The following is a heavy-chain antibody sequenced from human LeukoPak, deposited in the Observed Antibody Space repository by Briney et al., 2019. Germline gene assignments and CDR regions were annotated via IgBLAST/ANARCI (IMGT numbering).Heavy chain of an antibody. V-gene: IGHV1-46*01. D-gene: IGHD3-16*02. CDR3: ARRGSYRFYYFDY. J-gene: IGHJ4*02. CDR2: INPSGGST. CDR1: GYTFTIYY. Sequence: ASVTVSFKASGYTFTIYYMHWVRQAPGQGLEWMGIINPSGGSTSYAQKFQGRVTMTRDTSTSTVYMELSSLRSEDTAVYYCARRGSYRFYYFDYWGQGTLVTVSS.